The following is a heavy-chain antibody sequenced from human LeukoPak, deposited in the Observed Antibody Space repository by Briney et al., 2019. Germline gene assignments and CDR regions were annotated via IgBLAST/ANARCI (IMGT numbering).Heavy chain of an antibody. D-gene: IGHD3-10*01. CDR2: IWYDGSNK. Sequence: GRSLRLSCAASGFTFSSYGMHWVRQAPGKGLEWVAVIWYDGSNKYYADSVKGRFTISRDNSKNTLYLQMNSLRAEDTAVYYCARDFMVRGVPYWGQGTLVTVSS. J-gene: IGHJ4*02. CDR3: ARDFMVRGVPY. CDR1: GFTFSSYG. V-gene: IGHV3-30*19.